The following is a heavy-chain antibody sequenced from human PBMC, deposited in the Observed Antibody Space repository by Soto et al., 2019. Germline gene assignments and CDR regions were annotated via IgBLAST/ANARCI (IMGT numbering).Heavy chain of an antibody. CDR2: ISGSGDST. D-gene: IGHD1-26*01. Sequence: WGSLRLSCAASGCTFSSYSMSWVRQAPGKGLEWVSAISGSGDSTYYADFVKGRFTISRDNSKNTLYLLMNSLSAEDTAIYYCANLNLGRVHFDYWGQGTLVTAPQ. J-gene: IGHJ4*02. CDR3: ANLNLGRVHFDY. V-gene: IGHV3-23*01. CDR1: GCTFSSYS.